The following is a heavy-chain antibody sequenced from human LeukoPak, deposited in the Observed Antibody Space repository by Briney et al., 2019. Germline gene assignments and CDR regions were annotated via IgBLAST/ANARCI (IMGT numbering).Heavy chain of an antibody. CDR1: GFPFSTYI. Sequence: PGGSLRLSCAAAGFPFSTYIMNWVRQAPGKGLEWVSSISGSSINMYYADSVKGRFTISRDNAKNSLYLQMNSLRAEDTAVYYCAREFLQEEFDYWGQGTLVTVSS. J-gene: IGHJ4*02. CDR3: AREFLQEEFDY. CDR2: ISGSSINM. V-gene: IGHV3-21*01. D-gene: IGHD3-3*01.